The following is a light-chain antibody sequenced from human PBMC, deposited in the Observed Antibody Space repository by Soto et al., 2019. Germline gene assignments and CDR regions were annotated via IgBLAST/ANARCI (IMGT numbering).Light chain of an antibody. J-gene: IGKJ5*01. CDR3: QQYDHLHIT. CDR1: QDISNY. Sequence: DVQMTQSPSALSASVGDTITITCQGTQDISNYLNWYQQKPGEAPKLLIYDASKLETGVPSRFSGSGSGTDFTFTISSLQPEDFATYHCQQYDHLHITFSQGTRLEIK. V-gene: IGKV1-33*01. CDR2: DAS.